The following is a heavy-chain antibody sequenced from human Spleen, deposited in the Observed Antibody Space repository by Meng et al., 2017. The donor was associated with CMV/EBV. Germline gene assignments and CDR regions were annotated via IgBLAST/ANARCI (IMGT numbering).Heavy chain of an antibody. Sequence: GGSLRLSCVVSGFTLSSHWMTWVRQAPGKGLEWVATIKQDGTEKHYVDSVKGRFTISRDNAKNSLFLQMDSLRVEDTAVYYCARETLGYCSGGSCYWDHFGLYDYWGQGTPVTVSS. CDR2: IKQDGTEK. CDR3: ARETLGYCSGGSCYWDHFGLYDY. CDR1: GFTLSSHW. J-gene: IGHJ4*02. D-gene: IGHD2-15*01. V-gene: IGHV3-7*01.